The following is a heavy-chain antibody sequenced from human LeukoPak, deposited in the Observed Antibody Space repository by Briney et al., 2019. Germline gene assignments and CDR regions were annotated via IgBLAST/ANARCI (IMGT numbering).Heavy chain of an antibody. CDR3: TADRGSGNYYDF. D-gene: IGHD3-10*01. CDR1: GYSIRSNYY. CDR2: IHHSGTT. Sequence: PSETLSLTCTVTGYSIRSNYYWSWVRQPPGRRLEWIATIHHSGTTYYNPSLKSRVTISVDTSKNQFSLKVNSVTAADAAIYYCTADRGSGNYYDFWGQGALVTVSS. V-gene: IGHV4-38-2*02. J-gene: IGHJ4*02.